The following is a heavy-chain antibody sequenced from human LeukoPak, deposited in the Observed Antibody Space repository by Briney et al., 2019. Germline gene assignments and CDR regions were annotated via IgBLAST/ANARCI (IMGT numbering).Heavy chain of an antibody. J-gene: IGHJ5*02. CDR3: ARTYYDFWRGYYIRWFDP. CDR1: GGSISSYY. CDR2: IYTSGST. Sequence: SETLSLTCTVSGGSISSYYWSWIRQPAGKGLEWIGRIYTSGSTNYNPSLKSRVTMSVDTSKNQFSLKLSSVTAADTAVYYCARTYYDFWRGYYIRWFDPWGQGTLVTVPS. V-gene: IGHV4-4*07. D-gene: IGHD3-3*01.